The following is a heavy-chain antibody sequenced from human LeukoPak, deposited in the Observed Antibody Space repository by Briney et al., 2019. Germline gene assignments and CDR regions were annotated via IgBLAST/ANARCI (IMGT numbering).Heavy chain of an antibody. CDR1: GFTFSSYS. Sequence: PGGSLRLPCGASGFTFSSYSMNWVRHAPGRGLEGVLSISNNSSYIYYAEFLKGRFTISRDNAKNSLYLKMNSVSAEDPAVYYCVSVLVGYYYDGSGTTWGEGALVTVSS. D-gene: IGHD3-22*01. J-gene: IGHJ5*02. CDR2: ISNNSSYI. CDR3: VSVLVGYYYDGSGTT. V-gene: IGHV3-21*01.